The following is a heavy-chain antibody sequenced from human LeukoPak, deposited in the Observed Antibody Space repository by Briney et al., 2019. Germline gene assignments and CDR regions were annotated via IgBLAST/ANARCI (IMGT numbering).Heavy chain of an antibody. J-gene: IGHJ4*02. CDR1: GFTFSSYA. V-gene: IGHV3-23*01. D-gene: IGHD3-22*01. CDR3: AKHPKAYYYDSSGYRDY. Sequence: GGSLRLSCAASGFTFSSYAMSWVRQAPGKGLEWVSAISGSGGSTYYADSVKGRFTISRDNSKNTLYLQMNSLGAEDTAVYYCAKHPKAYYYDSSGYRDYWGQGTLVTVSS. CDR2: ISGSGGST.